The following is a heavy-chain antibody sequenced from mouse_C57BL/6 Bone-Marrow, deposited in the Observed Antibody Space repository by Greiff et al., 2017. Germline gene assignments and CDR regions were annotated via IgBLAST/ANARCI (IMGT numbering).Heavy chain of an antibody. Sequence: DVMLVESGGGLVKPGGSLKLSCAASGFTFSDYGMHWVRQAPEKGLEWVAYISSGSSTIYYADTVKGRFTISRDNAKNTLFLQMTSLRSEDTAMYYCAKLGQDYYAMDYWGQGTSVTVSS. CDR2: ISSGSSTI. D-gene: IGHD4-1*01. CDR1: GFTFSDYG. CDR3: AKLGQDYYAMDY. J-gene: IGHJ4*01. V-gene: IGHV5-17*01.